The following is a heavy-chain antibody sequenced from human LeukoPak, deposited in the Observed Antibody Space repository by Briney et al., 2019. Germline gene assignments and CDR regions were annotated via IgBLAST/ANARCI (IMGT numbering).Heavy chain of an antibody. CDR2: MNPNSGNT. J-gene: IGHJ4*02. CDR1: GYTFTSYD. CDR3: ARGGPLSSSGYAIYYFDY. V-gene: IGHV1-8*01. D-gene: IGHD3-22*01. Sequence: ASVKVSCKASGYTFTSYDINWVRQATGQGLEWMGWMNPNSGNTGYAQKFQGRVTMTRNTSISTAYMELSSLRSEDTAVYYCARGGPLSSSGYAIYYFDYWGQGTLVTVSS.